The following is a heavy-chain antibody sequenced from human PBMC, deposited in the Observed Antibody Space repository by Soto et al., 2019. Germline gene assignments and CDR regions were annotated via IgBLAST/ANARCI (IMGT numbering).Heavy chain of an antibody. J-gene: IGHJ3*02. D-gene: IGHD3-3*01. CDR2: ISSSSGYI. CDR3: AKARSGFQRDGFDI. Sequence: GGSLRLSCAASGFTFSSYSMNWVRQAPGKGLEWVSSISSSSGYIYYADSVKGRFTISRDNAKNSLFLEVNSLRAEDTAVYYCAKARSGFQRDGFDIWGQGTMVTVSS. V-gene: IGHV3-21*01. CDR1: GFTFSSYS.